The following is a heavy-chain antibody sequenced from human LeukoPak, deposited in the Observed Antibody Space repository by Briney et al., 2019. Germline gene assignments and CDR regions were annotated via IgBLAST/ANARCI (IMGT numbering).Heavy chain of an antibody. CDR3: ASVIGYCSSTSCPPPPYYFDY. J-gene: IGHJ4*02. CDR1: GDSVSSNSAA. CDR2: TYYRSKWYN. Sequence: SQTLSLTCAISGDSVSSNSAAWNWIRQSPSRGLEWLGRTYYRSKWYNDYAVSVKSRITINPDTSKSQFSLQLNSVTPEDTAVYYCASVIGYCSSTSCPPPPYYFDYWGQGTLVTVSS. V-gene: IGHV6-1*01. D-gene: IGHD2-2*01.